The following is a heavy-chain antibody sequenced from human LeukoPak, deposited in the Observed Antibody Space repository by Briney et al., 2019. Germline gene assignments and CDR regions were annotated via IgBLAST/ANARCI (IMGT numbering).Heavy chain of an antibody. CDR1: GGSISSYY. J-gene: IGHJ4*02. CDR2: IYYSGST. V-gene: IGHV4-59*08. CDR3: ARWAYDSSGYYSDY. Sequence: SETLSLTCTVSGGSISSYYWSWIRQPPGKGLEWIGYIYYSGSTNYNPSLKSRVTISVDTSKNQFSLKLSSVTAADTAVYYCARWAYDSSGYYSDYWGQGTLVTVSS. D-gene: IGHD3-22*01.